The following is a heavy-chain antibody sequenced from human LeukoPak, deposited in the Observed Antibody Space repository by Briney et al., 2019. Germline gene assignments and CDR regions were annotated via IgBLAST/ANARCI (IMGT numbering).Heavy chain of an antibody. J-gene: IGHJ4*02. D-gene: IGHD3-3*01. CDR2: MNPNSGNT. CDR1: GYTFTSYG. CDR3: ARGLYDFWSGYYTGVDY. V-gene: IGHV1-8*01. Sequence: ASVKVSCKASGYTFTSYGINWVRQATGQGLEWMGWMNPNSGNTGYAQKFQGRVTMTRNTSISTAYMELSSLRSEDTAVYYCARGLYDFWSGYYTGVDYWGQGTLVTVSS.